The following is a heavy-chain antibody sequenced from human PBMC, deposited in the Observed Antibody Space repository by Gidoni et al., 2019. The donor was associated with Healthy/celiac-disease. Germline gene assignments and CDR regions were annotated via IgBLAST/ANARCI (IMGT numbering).Heavy chain of an antibody. V-gene: IGHV3-21*01. CDR1: GFTFSSYS. Sequence: EVQLVESGGGLVKPGGSLRLSCAASGFTFSSYSMNWVRQAPGKGLEWVSSISSSSSYIYYADSVKGRFTISRDNAKNSLYLQMNSLRAEDTAVYYCARVREDYYDSKGHYYGMDVWGQGTTVTVSS. CDR3: ARVREDYYDSKGHYYGMDV. J-gene: IGHJ6*02. D-gene: IGHD3-22*01. CDR2: ISSSSSYI.